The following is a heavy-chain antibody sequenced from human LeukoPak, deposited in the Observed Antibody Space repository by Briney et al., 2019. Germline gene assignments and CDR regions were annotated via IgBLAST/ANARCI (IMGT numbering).Heavy chain of an antibody. V-gene: IGHV3-48*03. CDR1: GFTFSSYE. J-gene: IGHJ4*02. CDR2: ITGSGDTI. Sequence: GRSLRLSCSASGFTFSSYEMNWVRQAPGKGLEWISYITGSGDTIYYADSVKGRFTISRDNAENSLFLQMNSLTADDTAVYYCARERTTIVSGTTIGAYWGQGTLVTVSS. D-gene: IGHD2/OR15-2a*01. CDR3: ARERTTIVSGTTIGAY.